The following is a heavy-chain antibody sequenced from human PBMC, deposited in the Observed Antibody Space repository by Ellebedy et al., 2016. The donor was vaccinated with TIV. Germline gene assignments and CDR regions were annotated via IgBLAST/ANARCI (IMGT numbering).Heavy chain of an antibody. Sequence: GESLKISCAASGFTFSDYWMASVRQAPGKGLEWVANIREDGGDRYYVESVKGRFTISRDDAETAAFLHMNSLRAEDTAVYFCARVGRYPHNWSFDSWGQGTLVTVSS. J-gene: IGHJ4*02. D-gene: IGHD1-20*01. CDR2: IREDGGDR. CDR3: ARVGRYPHNWSFDS. V-gene: IGHV3-7*01. CDR1: GFTFSDYW.